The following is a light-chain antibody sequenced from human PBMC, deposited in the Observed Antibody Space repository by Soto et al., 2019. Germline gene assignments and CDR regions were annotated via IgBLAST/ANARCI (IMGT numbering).Light chain of an antibody. CDR2: DVN. Sequence: QSVLTQPRSVSGSPGQSVTISCTGTSSDVGADNYVSWYQQHPGKAPKLMIYDVNKRPSGVPDRFSGSKSGNTASLTISGLQAEDEADYYCCSYAGGFVLFGGGTKVTVL. V-gene: IGLV2-11*01. J-gene: IGLJ2*01. CDR3: CSYAGGFVL. CDR1: SSDVGADNY.